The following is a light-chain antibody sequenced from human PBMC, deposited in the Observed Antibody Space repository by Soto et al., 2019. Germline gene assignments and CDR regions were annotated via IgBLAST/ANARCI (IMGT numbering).Light chain of an antibody. J-gene: IGLJ3*02. V-gene: IGLV2-14*01. CDR2: EVS. CDR1: SGDVGHYNY. Sequence: QSALTQPASVSGSPGQSITISCTGSSGDVGHYNYVSWYQHNPGKAPKLMIYEVSNRPSGVSNRFSGSKSGNTASLIISGLQAEDEADYYCTSYTTSRMWVFGGGTKLTVL. CDR3: TSYTTSRMWV.